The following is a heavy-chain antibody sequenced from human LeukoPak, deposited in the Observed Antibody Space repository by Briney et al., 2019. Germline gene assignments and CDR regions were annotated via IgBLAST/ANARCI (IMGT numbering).Heavy chain of an antibody. CDR3: ARHSPYWGSVFDY. J-gene: IGHJ4*02. CDR1: GGSFSGYY. CDR2: INHSGST. Sequence: SETLSLTCAVYGGSFSGYYWSWIRQPPGKGLEWIGEINHSGSTNYNPSLKSRVTISVDTSKNQFSLKLSSVTAADTAVYYCARHSPYWGSVFDYWGQGTLVTVSS. V-gene: IGHV4-34*01. D-gene: IGHD7-27*01.